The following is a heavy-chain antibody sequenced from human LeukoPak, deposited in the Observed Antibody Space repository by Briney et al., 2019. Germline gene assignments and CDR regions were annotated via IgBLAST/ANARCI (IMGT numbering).Heavy chain of an antibody. Sequence: ASVKVSCKISGYTLTEVSMHWVRQAPGKGLEWMGGFDPADGEPIYAQKFQGRVTMSEDTSTDTTYMDLSSLRSEDTAVYYWATEVVGDGDAHSFDSGGQGTLVTVSS. CDR3: ATEVVGDGDAHSFDS. J-gene: IGHJ4*02. D-gene: IGHD4-17*01. CDR2: FDPADGEP. CDR1: GYTLTEVS. V-gene: IGHV1-24*01.